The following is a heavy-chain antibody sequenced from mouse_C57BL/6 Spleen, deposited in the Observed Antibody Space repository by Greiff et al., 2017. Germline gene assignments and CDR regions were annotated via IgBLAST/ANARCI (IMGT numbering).Heavy chain of an antibody. CDR1: GYTFTSYT. CDR2: FNPSSGYT. V-gene: IGHV1-4*01. Sequence: QVQLQQSGAELARPGASVKMSCKASGYTFTSYTMHWVKQRPGQGLEWIGYFNPSSGYTKYNQKFKDKATLTADKSSSTAYMQLSSLTSEDSAVYYCAGRGNYCFDYWGQGTTLTVSS. CDR3: AGRGNYCFDY. J-gene: IGHJ2*01.